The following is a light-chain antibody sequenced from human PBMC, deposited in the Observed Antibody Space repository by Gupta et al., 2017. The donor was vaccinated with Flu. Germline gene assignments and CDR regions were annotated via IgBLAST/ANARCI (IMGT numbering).Light chain of an antibody. CDR3: QQYHSYSPGGLT. J-gene: IGKJ4*01. CDR2: KAS. V-gene: IGKV1-5*03. Sequence: DIQMTQTPSTLSASVGDRVTITCRASQSISSWLAWYQQKPGKAPKLLIYKASSLERGVPSRFSGSGSGTEFTLTISSLQPDDFATYYCQQYHSYSPGGLTFGGGTKVEIK. CDR1: QSISSW.